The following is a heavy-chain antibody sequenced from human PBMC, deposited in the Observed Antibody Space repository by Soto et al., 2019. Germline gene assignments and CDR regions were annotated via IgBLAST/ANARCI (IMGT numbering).Heavy chain of an antibody. Sequence: SHTCSVGDGCSSSYYWSRIRQPPGKGLEWIGYIYYSGSTNYNPSLKSRVTISVDTSKNQFSLKLSSVTAADTAVYYCARVWGGAFDIWGQGTMVTVSS. CDR3: ARVWGGAFDI. V-gene: IGHV4-59*01. D-gene: IGHD3-10*01. CDR1: DGCSSSYY. J-gene: IGHJ3*02. CDR2: IYYSGST.